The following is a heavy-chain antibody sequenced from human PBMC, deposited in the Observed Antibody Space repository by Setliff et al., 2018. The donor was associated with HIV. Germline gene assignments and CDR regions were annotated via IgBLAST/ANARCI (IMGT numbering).Heavy chain of an antibody. CDR3: ARDVRDGFEEWFSTLDDGMDV. J-gene: IGHJ6*02. CDR2: INPRTGVT. D-gene: IGHD3-3*01. Sequence: ASVKVSCKTSGYIFIRYYIFWVRQAPGQGLEWMGNINPRTGVTRYAEKFQGRVTMTRDMSISTIYMELSRLRSDDTAVYYCARDVRDGFEEWFSTLDDGMDVWGQGTTVTVSS. V-gene: IGHV1-2*02. CDR1: GYIFIRYY.